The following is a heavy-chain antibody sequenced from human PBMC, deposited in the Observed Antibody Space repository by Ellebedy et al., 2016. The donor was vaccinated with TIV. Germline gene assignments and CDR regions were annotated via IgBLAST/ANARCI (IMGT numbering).Heavy chain of an antibody. V-gene: IGHV3-21*04. J-gene: IGHJ5*02. CDR1: GFTFSSYS. CDR3: ARDSMPAGTRWFDP. Sequence: PGGSLRLSCAASGFTFSSYSMNWVRQAPGKGLEWVASISSSSYYIFYADSMKGRFTISRDNVKNSLYLQINSLRAEDTAVYYCARDSMPAGTRWFDPWGQGTPVTVSS. D-gene: IGHD6-13*01. CDR2: ISSSSYYI.